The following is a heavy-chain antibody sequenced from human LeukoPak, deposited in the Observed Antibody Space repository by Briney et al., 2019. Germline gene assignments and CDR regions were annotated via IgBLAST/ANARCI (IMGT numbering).Heavy chain of an antibody. CDR2: INHSGST. CDR1: GGSFSGYY. D-gene: IGHD5-12*01. J-gene: IGHJ6*02. Sequence: SETLSLTCAVYGGSFSGYYWSWIRQPPGKGLEWIGEINHSGSTNYNPSLKSRVTISVDTSKNQFSPKLSSVTAADTAVYYCARGRGYSGYDYYYYGMDVWGQGTTVTVSS. CDR3: ARGRGYSGYDYYYYGMDV. V-gene: IGHV4-34*01.